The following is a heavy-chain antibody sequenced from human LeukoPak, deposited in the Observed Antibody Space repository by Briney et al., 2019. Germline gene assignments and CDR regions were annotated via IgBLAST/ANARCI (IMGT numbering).Heavy chain of an antibody. CDR3: AKRYQLLYFDY. Sequence: GGSLRLSCAASGFTFSSYAMSWVRQAPGKGLEWVSAICGSGGSKFYADSVKGRFTISRDDSRNTLYLQMNSLRAEDTAVYYCAKRYQLLYFDYWGQGTLVTVSS. J-gene: IGHJ4*02. D-gene: IGHD2-2*01. V-gene: IGHV3-23*01. CDR2: ICGSGGSK. CDR1: GFTFSSYA.